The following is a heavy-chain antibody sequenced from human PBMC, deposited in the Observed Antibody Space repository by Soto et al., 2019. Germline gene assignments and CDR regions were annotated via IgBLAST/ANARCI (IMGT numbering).Heavy chain of an antibody. J-gene: IGHJ4*02. V-gene: IGHV3-23*01. D-gene: IGHD2-15*01. CDR1: GFTFSSYA. CDR2: ISGSGGST. CDR3: ANGGRVGYCSGGSCGRGY. Sequence: GGSLRLSCAASGFTFSSYAMSWVRQAPGKGLEWVSAISGSGGSTYYADSVKGRFTISRDNSKNTLYLQMNSLRAEDTAVYYCANGGRVGYCSGGSCGRGYWGQGTLVTVSS.